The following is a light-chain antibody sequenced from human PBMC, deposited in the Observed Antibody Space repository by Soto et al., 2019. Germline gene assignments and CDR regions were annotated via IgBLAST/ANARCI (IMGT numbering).Light chain of an antibody. CDR1: QTVSSS. CDR3: QHYGSSRT. J-gene: IGKJ1*01. CDR2: GAS. Sequence: EIVLTQSPGTLSLAPGERATLSCRASQTVSSSLAWYQQKPGQAPRLLIDGASSRVTGIPDRFSGSGSGTDFTLTISRLEPEDFAVYYSQHYGSSRTLGQGTQV. V-gene: IGKV3-20*01.